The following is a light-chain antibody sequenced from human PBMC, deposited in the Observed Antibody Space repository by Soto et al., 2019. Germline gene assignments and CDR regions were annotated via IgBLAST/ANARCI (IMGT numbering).Light chain of an antibody. J-gene: IGLJ1*01. V-gene: IGLV2-14*01. CDR2: EVS. CDR3: SSYTSSSTRV. Sequence: QSVLTQPASVSGSPGQSITISCTGTSSDVGGYNHVSWYQQHPGKAPKLMIYEVSDRPSGVSNRFSGSKSGNTASLTISGLQAEDGADYFCSSYTSSSTRVFGTGTKVTVL. CDR1: SSDVGGYNH.